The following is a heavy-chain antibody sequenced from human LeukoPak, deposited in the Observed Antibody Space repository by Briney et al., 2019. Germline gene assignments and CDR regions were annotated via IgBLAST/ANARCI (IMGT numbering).Heavy chain of an antibody. CDR1: GGSISSYY. V-gene: IGHV4-59*01. D-gene: IGHD2-8*01. CDR2: IYYSGST. J-gene: IGHJ5*02. Sequence: SETLSLTCTVSGGSISSYYWSWIRQPSGKGLEWIGYIYYSGSTNYNPSLKSRVTISVDTSKNQFSLKLSSVTAADTAVYYCARLKVSGGWFDPWGQGTLVTVSS. CDR3: ARLKVSGGWFDP.